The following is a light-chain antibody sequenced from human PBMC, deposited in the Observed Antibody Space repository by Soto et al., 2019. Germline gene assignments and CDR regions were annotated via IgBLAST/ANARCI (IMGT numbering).Light chain of an antibody. CDR1: SSYVGGYNY. CDR2: DVS. Sequence: QSALTQPASVSGSPGQSITISCTGTSSYVGGYNYVCWYQQHPGKAPKVMIYDVSNRPSGVSNRFSGSKSGNTASLPISGLQAEDEADYYCSSYTSSSTHVVFGGGTKLTVL. J-gene: IGLJ2*01. CDR3: SSYTSSSTHVV. V-gene: IGLV2-14*01.